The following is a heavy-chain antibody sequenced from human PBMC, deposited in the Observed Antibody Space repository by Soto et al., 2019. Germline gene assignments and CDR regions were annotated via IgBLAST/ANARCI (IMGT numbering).Heavy chain of an antibody. CDR1: GGSFSGYD. V-gene: IGHV4-34*01. Sequence: SETLSLTCAVYGGSFSGYDWTWIRQPPGTGLEWIGEINHSGSTNYNPSLKSRVTISVDTSKNQFSLKLSSVTAADTAVYYCASRTYSSSWHDAFDIWGQGTMVTVSS. J-gene: IGHJ3*02. CDR2: INHSGST. CDR3: ASRTYSSSWHDAFDI. D-gene: IGHD6-13*01.